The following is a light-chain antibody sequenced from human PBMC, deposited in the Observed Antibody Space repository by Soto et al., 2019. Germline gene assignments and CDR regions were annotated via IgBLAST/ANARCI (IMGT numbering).Light chain of an antibody. V-gene: IGKV3-20*01. Sequence: EIVLTQSPGTLSLSPGERATLSCRASQSVSSSYLAWYQQKPGQAPRLLIYGASIRATGIPDRFSGSGSGTDFTLTISRLEPEDFAVYYWQQYGSSPRFTFGPGTKVDIK. J-gene: IGKJ3*01. CDR2: GAS. CDR3: QQYGSSPRFT. CDR1: QSVSSSY.